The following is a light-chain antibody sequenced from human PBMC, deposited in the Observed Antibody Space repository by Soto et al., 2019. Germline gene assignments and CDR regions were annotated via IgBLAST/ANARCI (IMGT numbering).Light chain of an antibody. CDR1: QGSSNC. J-gene: IGKJ3*01. Sequence: QMTQSPSSLSASVGVRVTITCRASQGSSNCLAWYQQKPGKVPKLLIYAASTLQSRVPSRFSGSGSGTDFSLTFSSLQPEDVATYYWQKYNSPPFTFGPGPKVHIK. CDR3: QKYNSPPFT. V-gene: IGKV1-27*01. CDR2: AAS.